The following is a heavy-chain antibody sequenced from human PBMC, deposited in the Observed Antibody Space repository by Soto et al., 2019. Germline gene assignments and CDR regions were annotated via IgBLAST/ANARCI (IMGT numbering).Heavy chain of an antibody. D-gene: IGHD2-15*01. CDR3: AKSATYYYQYGMDV. V-gene: IGHV3-74*03. CDR1: GFTFSSYW. CDR2: MNSDGSSI. J-gene: IGHJ6*02. Sequence: EVQLVESGGGLVQPGGSLRLSCAASGFTFSSYWMHWVRQVPGKGLVWISRMNSDGSSITYADSVKGRFTISRDNXXNTLYLQMNSLRAEDTAVYYCAKSATYYYQYGMDVWGQGTTVTVSS.